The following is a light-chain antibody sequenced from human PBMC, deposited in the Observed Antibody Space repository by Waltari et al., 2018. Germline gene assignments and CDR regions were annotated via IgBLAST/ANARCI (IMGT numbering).Light chain of an antibody. CDR2: KAS. CDR3: QQYDSYTWT. V-gene: IGKV1-5*03. Sequence: DIQMTQSPSTVSASLGDRVTITCRASQGFGAWLAWYQQKPGTAPKLLSSKASNVETGVPSRLSGSGSGTEFTLTISSLQPDDFATYYCQQYDSYTWTFGQGTKVEIK. CDR1: QGFGAW. J-gene: IGKJ1*01.